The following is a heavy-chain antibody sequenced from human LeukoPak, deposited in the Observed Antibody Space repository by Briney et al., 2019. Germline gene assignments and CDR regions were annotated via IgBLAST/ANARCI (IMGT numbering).Heavy chain of an antibody. V-gene: IGHV4-59*01. CDR1: GGSISSYY. Sequence: SETLSLTCTVSGGSISSYYWRWIRQPPGKGLEWIGYIYYSGSTNYNPSLKSRVTISVDTSKNQFSLKLSSVTAADTAVYYCARDDYGDPPLWGQGTLVTVSS. D-gene: IGHD4-17*01. CDR2: IYYSGST. CDR3: ARDDYGDPPL. J-gene: IGHJ4*02.